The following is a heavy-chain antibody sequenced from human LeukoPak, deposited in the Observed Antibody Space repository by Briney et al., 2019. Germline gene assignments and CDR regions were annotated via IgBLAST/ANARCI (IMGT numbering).Heavy chain of an antibody. J-gene: IGHJ4*02. D-gene: IGHD6-13*01. Sequence: SVKVSCKASGGTFSSNAISCVRQAPGQGLEWMGGIIPIFGTANYAQKFQGRVTITADESTSTAYMELSSLRSEDTAVYYCARTPGAAADGYYFDYWGQGTLVTVSS. CDR2: IIPIFGTA. CDR3: ARTPGAAADGYYFDY. CDR1: GGTFSSNA. V-gene: IGHV1-69*13.